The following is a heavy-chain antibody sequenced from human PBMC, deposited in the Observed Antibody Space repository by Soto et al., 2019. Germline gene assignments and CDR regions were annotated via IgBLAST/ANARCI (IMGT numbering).Heavy chain of an antibody. V-gene: IGHV3-33*01. Sequence: VGSLRLSCEASGFTFSNFGMNWVRQAPGKGLEWVARIWYDGSSKYYVDSVKGRFTISRDNSKETVYLQMNSLRAKDTGVYYCAREIGSNYDGMDVWGQGTTVTVSS. CDR1: GFTFSNFG. CDR2: IWYDGSSK. D-gene: IGHD4-4*01. CDR3: AREIGSNYDGMDV. J-gene: IGHJ6*02.